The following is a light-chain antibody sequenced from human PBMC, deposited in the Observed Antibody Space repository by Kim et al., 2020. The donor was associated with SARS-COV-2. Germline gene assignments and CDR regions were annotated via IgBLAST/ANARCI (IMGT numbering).Light chain of an antibody. CDR1: SLRSDY. CDR2: GKN. Sequence: ALGQTVRITCQGDSLRSDYASWYQQKPRQAPVLVIYGKNNRPSGIPDRFSGSYSGNTASLTITGAQAEDEADYYCNSRDSSGFHVLFGGGTQLTVL. J-gene: IGLJ2*01. V-gene: IGLV3-19*01. CDR3: NSRDSSGFHVL.